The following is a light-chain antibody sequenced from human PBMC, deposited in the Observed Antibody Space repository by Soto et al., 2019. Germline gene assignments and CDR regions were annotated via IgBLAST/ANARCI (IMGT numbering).Light chain of an antibody. J-gene: IGKJ3*01. V-gene: IGKV3-11*01. CDR2: DAS. CDR3: HQRGPWPFT. CDR1: QSISSY. Sequence: EIVLTQSPATMSLSPGERATLSCRARQSISSYLAWYQQKPDQAHRLLIYDASNRATGIPARFSGSGSGTDFTLTISSLAPEDFAVYYFHQRGPWPFTFGPGTKVDIK.